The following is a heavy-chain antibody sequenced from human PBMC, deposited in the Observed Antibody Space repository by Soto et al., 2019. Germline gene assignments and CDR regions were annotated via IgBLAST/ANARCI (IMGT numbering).Heavy chain of an antibody. CDR3: VRDLSIAGDF. Sequence: QELLVESGGGVVQPGRSLRLSCAASGFNSGVYGMYWVRQAPGKGLEWVSTIAHDAKNQWYSDSVKGRFIVSRDNPKNTLDLQMYSLRDEDTGVYYCVRDLSIAGDFWGQGALVIVSS. D-gene: IGHD3-16*02. V-gene: IGHV3-33*05. J-gene: IGHJ4*02. CDR2: IAHDAKNQ. CDR1: GFNSGVYG.